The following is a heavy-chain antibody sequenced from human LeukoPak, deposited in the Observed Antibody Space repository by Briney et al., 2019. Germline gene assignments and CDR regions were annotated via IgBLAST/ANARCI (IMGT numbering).Heavy chain of an antibody. CDR1: GFTFSSYW. V-gene: IGHV3-74*01. J-gene: IGHJ4*02. CDR3: ARDPHDYGDSRLDY. CDR2: INSDGSST. Sequence: GGSLRLSCAASGFTFSSYWMHWVCHAPGKGLVWVSRINSDGSSTSYADSVKGRFTISRDNAKNTLYLQMNSLRAEDTAVYYCARDPHDYGDSRLDYWGQGTLVTVSS. D-gene: IGHD4-17*01.